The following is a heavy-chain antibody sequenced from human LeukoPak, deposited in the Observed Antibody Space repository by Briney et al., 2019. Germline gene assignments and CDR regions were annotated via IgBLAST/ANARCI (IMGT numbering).Heavy chain of an antibody. CDR3: ASRRGYSYGYEFDDFDI. D-gene: IGHD5-18*01. CDR1: GYSFTSYW. Sequence: MHGESLKISCKGSGYSFTSYWIGWVRQMPGKGLEWMGIIYPGDSDTRYSPSFQGQVTISADQSISTAYLQWSSLKASDTAMYYCASRRGYSYGYEFDDFDIWGQGTMVTVSS. V-gene: IGHV5-51*01. CDR2: IYPGDSDT. J-gene: IGHJ3*02.